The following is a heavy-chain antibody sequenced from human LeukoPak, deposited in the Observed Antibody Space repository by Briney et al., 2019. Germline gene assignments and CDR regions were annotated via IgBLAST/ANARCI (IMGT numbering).Heavy chain of an antibody. V-gene: IGHV1-18*01. J-gene: IGHJ4*02. D-gene: IGHD6-19*01. CDR1: GGTFSSYA. Sequence: GASAKVSCKASGGTFSSYAISWVRQAPGQGLEWMGWISAYNGNTNYAQKLQGRVTMTTDTSTSTAYMELRSLRSDDTAVYYCAREGSGWYGHYFDYWGQGTLVTVSS. CDR2: ISAYNGNT. CDR3: AREGSGWYGHYFDY.